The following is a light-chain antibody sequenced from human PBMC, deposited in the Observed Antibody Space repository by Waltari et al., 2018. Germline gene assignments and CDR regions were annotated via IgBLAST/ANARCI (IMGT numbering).Light chain of an antibody. V-gene: IGKV3-20*01. CDR3: QKYVTLPAT. CDR2: DTS. J-gene: IGKJ1*01. Sequence: AGQGIRRSVAGYEKKPGHAPRRLICDTSTRATGIPDRFRGRGSGTILSLTISRLGPEDLAVYYCQKYVTLPATFGQGTKLEI. CDR1: QGIRRS.